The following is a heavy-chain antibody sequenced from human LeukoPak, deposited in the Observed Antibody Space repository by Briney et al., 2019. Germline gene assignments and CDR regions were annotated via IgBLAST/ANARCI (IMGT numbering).Heavy chain of an antibody. CDR3: AAHRSGYSPFYYYMDV. J-gene: IGHJ6*03. CDR2: INPSGGST. CDR1: GYTFTSYY. Sequence: ASVKVSXKASGYTFTSYYMHWVRQARGQGLEWMGIINPSGGSTSYAQKFQGRVTMTRDTSTSTVYMELSSLRSEDTAVYYCAAHRSGYSPFYYYMDVWGKGTTVTVSS. V-gene: IGHV1-46*03. D-gene: IGHD3-22*01.